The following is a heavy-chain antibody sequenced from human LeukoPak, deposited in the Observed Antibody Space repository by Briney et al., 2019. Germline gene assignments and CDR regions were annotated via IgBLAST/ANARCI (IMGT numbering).Heavy chain of an antibody. CDR3: AKGYYGSGSYGWFDY. D-gene: IGHD3-10*01. CDR1: GFTFSSYG. Sequence: GGTLRLSCAASGFTFSSYGMSWVRQAPGKGLEWVSTISGSGDRTYYADSVKGRFTISRDNSKNTLFLHTNSLRAEDTAVYSCAKGYYGSGSYGWFDYWGQGTLVTVSS. J-gene: IGHJ4*02. V-gene: IGHV3-23*01. CDR2: ISGSGDRT.